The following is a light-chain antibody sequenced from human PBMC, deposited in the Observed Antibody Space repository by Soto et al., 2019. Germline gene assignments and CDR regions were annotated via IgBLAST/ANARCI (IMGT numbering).Light chain of an antibody. CDR1: RSNIGNNA. CDR3: ATWDDSLNGQV. CDR2: YDD. Sequence: QSVLTQPPSVSGAPRQRVTISCSGSRSNIGNNAVNWYQQFLGRAPKLLIYYDDLLPSGVSDRFSGSKSGTSASLAISGLQSEDEADYYCATWDDSLNGQVFGGGTKLTVL. V-gene: IGLV1-36*01. J-gene: IGLJ2*01.